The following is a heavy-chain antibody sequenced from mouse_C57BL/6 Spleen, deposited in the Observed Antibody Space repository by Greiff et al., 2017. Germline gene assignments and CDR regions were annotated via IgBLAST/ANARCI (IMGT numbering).Heavy chain of an antibody. CDR1: GYTFTSYW. CDR2: VNPSTGGT. CDR3: ARCCYDSRCYFDY. Sequence: QVQLQQPGTELVKPGASVKLSCKASGYTFTSYWMHWVKQRHGPGLEWLGIVNPSTGGTNYNEQFKSKPTLTVDKSSSTAYMQLSRLTSADSAVYSCARCCYDSRCYFDYWGQGTTLTVSS. J-gene: IGHJ2*01. D-gene: IGHD1-1*01. V-gene: IGHV1-53*01.